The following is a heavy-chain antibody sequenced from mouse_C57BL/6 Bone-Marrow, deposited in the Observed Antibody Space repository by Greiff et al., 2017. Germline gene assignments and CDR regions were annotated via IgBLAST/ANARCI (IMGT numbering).Heavy chain of an antibody. Sequence: VQLKESEGGLVQPGSSMKLSCTASGFTFSDYYMAWVRQVPEKGLEWVANINYDGSSTYYLDSLKSRFIISRDNAKNILYLQMSSLKSEDTATYYCARDPLSYAMDYWGQGTSVTVSS. CDR3: ARDPLSYAMDY. V-gene: IGHV5-16*01. CDR2: INYDGSST. J-gene: IGHJ4*01. CDR1: GFTFSDYY.